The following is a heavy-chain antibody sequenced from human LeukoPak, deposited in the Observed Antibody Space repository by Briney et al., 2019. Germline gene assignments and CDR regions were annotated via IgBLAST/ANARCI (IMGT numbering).Heavy chain of an antibody. CDR3: ARDPAGGAYDL. CDR2: LYGGSGT. CDR1: GFTVSSNY. V-gene: IGHV3-53*01. Sequence: GGSLRLSCAVSGFTVSSNYMTWVRQAPGKGLEWVSLLYGGSGTYYADSVKGRFTISRDNSKNMLFLQMNSLRAEDTAVYYCARDPAGGAYDLWGHGTMVTVSS. J-gene: IGHJ3*01.